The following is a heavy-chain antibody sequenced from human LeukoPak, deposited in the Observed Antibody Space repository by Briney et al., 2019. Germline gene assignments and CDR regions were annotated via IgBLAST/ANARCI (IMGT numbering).Heavy chain of an antibody. CDR1: GFTFSSYA. J-gene: IGHJ4*02. CDR3: ARDYRGYSGYDHLAY. V-gene: IGHV3-30*04. D-gene: IGHD5-12*01. Sequence: GGSLRLSCAASGFTFSSYAIHWVRQAPGKGLEWVAVISYDGSNKYYADSVKGRFTISRDNSKNTLYLQMNSLRAEDTAVYYCARDYRGYSGYDHLAYWGQGTLVTVSS. CDR2: ISYDGSNK.